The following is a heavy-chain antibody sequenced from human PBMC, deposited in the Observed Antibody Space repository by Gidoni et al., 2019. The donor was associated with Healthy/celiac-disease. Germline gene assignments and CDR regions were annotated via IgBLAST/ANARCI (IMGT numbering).Heavy chain of an antibody. CDR2: IYYRGST. D-gene: IGHD2-15*01. J-gene: IGHJ4*02. CDR1: GGSISSYY. V-gene: IGHV4-59*01. CDR3: ARDHGGPIDY. Sequence: QVQLQESCPGLVKLSETLSLTCTVSGGSISSYYWRWIRQPPGKGLEWIGYIYYRGSTNYNPSLESRVTISVDTSKNQFSLKLSSVTAADTAVYYCARDHGGPIDYWGQGTLVTVSS.